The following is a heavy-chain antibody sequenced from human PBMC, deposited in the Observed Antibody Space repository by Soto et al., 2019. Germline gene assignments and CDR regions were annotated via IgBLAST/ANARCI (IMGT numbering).Heavy chain of an antibody. CDR1: GGTVASSHW. D-gene: IGHD2-21*02. CDR2: VYHTGDT. Sequence: SETLSLTCGVSGGTVASSHWWSWVRQSPGGGLEWIGNVYHTGDTNLNPSLQSRVTISVDKSNNQFSLRLNSLTAADTAVYFCAREIVTAGGNNYFDPWGPGTLVTAPQ. CDR3: AREIVTAGGNNYFDP. J-gene: IGHJ5*02. V-gene: IGHV4-4*02.